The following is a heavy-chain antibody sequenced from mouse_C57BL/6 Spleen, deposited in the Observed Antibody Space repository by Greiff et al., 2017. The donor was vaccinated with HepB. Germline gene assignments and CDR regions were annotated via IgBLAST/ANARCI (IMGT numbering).Heavy chain of an antibody. V-gene: IGHV3-6*01. CDR1: GYSITSGYY. CDR2: ISYDGSN. D-gene: IGHD1-1*01. Sequence: ESGPGLVKPSQSLSLTCSVTGYSITSGYYWNWIRQFPGNKLEWMGYISYDGSNNYNPSLKNRISITRDTSKNQFFLKLNSVTTEDTATYYCAREGITTVVAPGAMDYWGQGTSVTVSS. CDR3: AREGITTVVAPGAMDY. J-gene: IGHJ4*01.